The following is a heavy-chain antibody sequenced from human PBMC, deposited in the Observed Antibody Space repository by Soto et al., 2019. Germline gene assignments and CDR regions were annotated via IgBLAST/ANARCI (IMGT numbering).Heavy chain of an antibody. Sequence: LSLTCTVSGGSISNYYWSWIRQPAGKGLEWIAYIYYTGSTNYNPSLKSRVTISIDTSKSQFSLKLSSVTAADTAVYYCARGSTHYYYDSSGYFIDYWGQGTLVTVS. J-gene: IGHJ4*02. CDR2: IYYTGST. CDR1: GGSISNYY. V-gene: IGHV4-59*01. D-gene: IGHD3-22*01. CDR3: ARGSTHYYYDSSGYFIDY.